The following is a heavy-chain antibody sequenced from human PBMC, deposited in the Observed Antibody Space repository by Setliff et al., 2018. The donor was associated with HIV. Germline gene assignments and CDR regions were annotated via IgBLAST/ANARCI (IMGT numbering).Heavy chain of an antibody. CDR3: VADPSISMVRGLILGSTFDI. CDR2: IVVGRGNT. V-gene: IGHV1-58*01. CDR1: GFTFTDSA. Sequence: SVKVSCKASGFTFTDSAVQWVRQTRGQRLEWIGWIVVGRGNTNYAQQFQGRVTITGDMSTSTAYMELSSLRSEDTAVYYCVADPSISMVRGLILGSTFDIWGQGTMVTVSS. J-gene: IGHJ3*02. D-gene: IGHD3-10*01.